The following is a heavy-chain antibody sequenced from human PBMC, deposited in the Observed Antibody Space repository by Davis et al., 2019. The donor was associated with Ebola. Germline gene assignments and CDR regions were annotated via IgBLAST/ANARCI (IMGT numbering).Heavy chain of an antibody. V-gene: IGHV3-74*01. D-gene: IGHD3-22*01. CDR3: ARDPTMIGLLDY. J-gene: IGHJ4*02. CDR1: GFTFSSYW. CDR2: INSDGSST. Sequence: GESLKISCAASGFTFSSYWMHWVRQAPGKGLVWVSRINSDGSSTSYADSVKGRFTISRDNSKNTLYLQMGSLRAEDMAVYYCARDPTMIGLLDYWGQGTLVTVSS.